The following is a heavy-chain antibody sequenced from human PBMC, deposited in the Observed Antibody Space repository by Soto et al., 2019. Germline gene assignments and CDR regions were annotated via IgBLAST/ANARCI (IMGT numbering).Heavy chain of an antibody. CDR3: AKELGLDFWTEFDY. CDR1: GFTFSSYA. D-gene: IGHD3-3*01. J-gene: IGHJ4*02. Sequence: EVQLLESGGGLVQPGGSLRLSCAASGFTFSSYAMSWVRQAPGQGLEWVSAISGSGGSTYYADSVKGRFTISRDNSKNALYLQMNSLIAEDTAVYYCAKELGLDFWTEFDYWGQGTLVTVS. CDR2: ISGSGGST. V-gene: IGHV3-23*01.